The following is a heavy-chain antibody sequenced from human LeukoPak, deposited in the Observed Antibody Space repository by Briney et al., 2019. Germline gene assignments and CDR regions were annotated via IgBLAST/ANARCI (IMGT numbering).Heavy chain of an antibody. CDR1: GGSISSGGYS. J-gene: IGHJ5*02. CDR2: IYYTGST. CDR3: ARGGNYWPQWWFDP. V-gene: IGHV4-30-4*07. Sequence: PSQTLSLTCVVSGGSISSGGYSWTWIRQPPGKGLEWIGHIYYTGSTSYNPSLKSRVTMSLDASKNQFSLELNSVTPADTAVYYCARGGNYWPQWWFDPWGRGTLVSVSS. D-gene: IGHD1-26*01.